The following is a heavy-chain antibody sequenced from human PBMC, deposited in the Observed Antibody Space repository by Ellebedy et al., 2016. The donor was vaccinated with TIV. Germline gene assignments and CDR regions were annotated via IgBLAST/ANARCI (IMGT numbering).Heavy chain of an antibody. V-gene: IGHV3-43*01. CDR1: GFTFDDYT. D-gene: IGHD6-13*01. J-gene: IGHJ4*02. CDR3: AKDRRGYSSSWSFDY. Sequence: GESLKISXAASGFTFDDYTMHWVRQAPGKGLEWVSLISWDGGSTYYADSVKGRFTISRDNSKNSLYLQMNSLRTEDTALYYCAKDRRGYSSSWSFDYWGQGTLVTVSS. CDR2: ISWDGGST.